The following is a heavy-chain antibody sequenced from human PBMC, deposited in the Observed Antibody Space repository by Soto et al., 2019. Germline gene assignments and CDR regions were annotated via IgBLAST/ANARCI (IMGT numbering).Heavy chain of an antibody. V-gene: IGHV5-51*01. CDR1: GYSFTDYW. CDR3: ARQADYNILTGYFYYFDY. D-gene: IGHD3-9*01. Sequence: GESLKISCKSSGYSFTDYWIGWVLQMPGKGLEWMGIIYPGDSDARYSPSFQGQVTISVDTSINTAFLRWNSLTASDTAMYYCARQADYNILTGYFYYFDYWGQGSLVTVSS. CDR2: IYPGDSDA. J-gene: IGHJ4*02.